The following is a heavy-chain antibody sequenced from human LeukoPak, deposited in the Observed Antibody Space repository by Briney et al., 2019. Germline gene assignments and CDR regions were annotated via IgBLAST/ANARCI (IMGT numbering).Heavy chain of an antibody. CDR2: INSGGSGT. Sequence: GGSLRLSCAASGFNFASNWMHWVRQTPGKGLVWVSRINSGGSGTSYADSVEGRFTISRDNAKNTLYLQMNSLRAEDTAVYYCARGRYSSRSGGYYFDIWGQGTLVTVSS. V-gene: IGHV3-74*01. J-gene: IGHJ4*02. CDR1: GFNFASNW. CDR3: ARGRYSSRSGGYYFDI. D-gene: IGHD2-2*01.